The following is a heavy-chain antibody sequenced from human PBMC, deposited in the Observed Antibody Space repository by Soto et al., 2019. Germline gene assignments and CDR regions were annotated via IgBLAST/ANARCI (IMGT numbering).Heavy chain of an antibody. D-gene: IGHD6-19*01. CDR2: IYYSGST. J-gene: IGHJ1*01. Sequence: QVQLQESGPGLVKPSETLSLTCTVSGGSISSYYWSWIRQPPGKGLEWIGYIYYSGSTNYNPSLKSRVTISVDTSKNQFSLKLSSVTAADTAVYYCVSSVAVARGYFQHWGQGTLVTVSS. CDR1: GGSISSYY. CDR3: VSSVAVARGYFQH. V-gene: IGHV4-59*01.